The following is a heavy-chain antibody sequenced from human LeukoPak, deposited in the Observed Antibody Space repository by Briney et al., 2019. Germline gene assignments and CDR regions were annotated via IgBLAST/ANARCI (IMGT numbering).Heavy chain of an antibody. CDR3: ARVWAALVRRYFDS. V-gene: IGHV4-4*07. J-gene: IGHJ4*02. D-gene: IGHD6-6*01. CDR1: GGSISSYY. Sequence: SETLSLTCTVSGGSISSYYWSWIRQPAGKGLEWIGRIYTSGSTNYNPSLKSRVTISVETSKNQFSLNLSPVTAADTAVYYCARVWAALVRRYFDSWGQGTLVTVSS. CDR2: IYTSGST.